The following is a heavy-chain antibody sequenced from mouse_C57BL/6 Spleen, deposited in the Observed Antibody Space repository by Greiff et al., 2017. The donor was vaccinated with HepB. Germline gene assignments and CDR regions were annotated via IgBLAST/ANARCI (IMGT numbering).Heavy chain of an antibody. V-gene: IGHV7-3*01. Sequence: EVMLVESGGGLVQPGGSLSLSCAASGFTFTDYYMSWVRQPPGKALEWLGFIRNKANGYTTEYSASVKGRFTISRDNSQCILYLQMNALRAEDSATYYCARFLYGSGNYYAMDYWGQGTSVTVSS. CDR3: ARFLYGSGNYYAMDY. J-gene: IGHJ4*01. CDR1: GFTFTDYY. D-gene: IGHD2-10*02. CDR2: IRNKANGYTT.